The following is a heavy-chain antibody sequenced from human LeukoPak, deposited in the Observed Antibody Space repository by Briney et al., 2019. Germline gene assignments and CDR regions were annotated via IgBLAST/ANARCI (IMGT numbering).Heavy chain of an antibody. Sequence: SETLSLTCTVSGGSISSYYWSWIRQPPGKGLEWIGHIYYSGSTNYNPSLKSRVTISVDTSKNQFSLKLSSVTAADTAVYYCARADSSGYYVGYWGQGTLVTVSS. CDR2: IYYSGST. CDR3: ARADSSGYYVGY. D-gene: IGHD3-22*01. J-gene: IGHJ4*02. V-gene: IGHV4-59*01. CDR1: GGSISSYY.